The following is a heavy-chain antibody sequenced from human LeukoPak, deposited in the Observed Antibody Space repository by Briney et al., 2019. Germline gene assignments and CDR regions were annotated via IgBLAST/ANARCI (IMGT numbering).Heavy chain of an antibody. V-gene: IGHV3-48*04. CDR1: GFTFSSYG. CDR3: SRHDYGRGGYYDH. J-gene: IGHJ4*01. D-gene: IGHD3-22*01. CDR2: ISSSSSTI. Sequence: GGSLRLSCAASGFTFSSYGMHWVRQAPGKGLEWVSHISSSSSTIYYADSVKGRFTISRDNAKNSLYLEMNNLRAEDTAIYYCSRHDYGRGGYYDHWGQGTLLTVSS.